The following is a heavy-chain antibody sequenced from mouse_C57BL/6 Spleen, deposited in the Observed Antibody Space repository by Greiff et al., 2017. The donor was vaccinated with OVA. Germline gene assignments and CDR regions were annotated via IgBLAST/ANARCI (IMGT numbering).Heavy chain of an antibody. D-gene: IGHD1-1*01. CDR3: ARYYYGSSHWYVDV. V-gene: IGHV1-22*01. Sequence: VQLQQSGPELVKPGASVKMSCKASGYTFTDYNMHWVKQSHGKSLEWIGYINPNNGGTSYNQKFKGKATLTVNKSSSTAYMELRSLTSEDSAVYYCARYYYGSSHWYVDVWGTGTTVTVSS. CDR1: GYTFTDYN. J-gene: IGHJ1*03. CDR2: INPNNGGT.